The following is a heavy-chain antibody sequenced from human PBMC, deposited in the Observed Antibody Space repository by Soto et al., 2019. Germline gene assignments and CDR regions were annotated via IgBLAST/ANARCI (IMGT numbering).Heavy chain of an antibody. Sequence: EVQLLESGGGLVQPGGSLRLSCAASGFTFSNYSMTWVRQAPGKGLEWVSGISGSGGSTYYADSVKGRFTISRDKSKNTLYLQLNSLSVEDTAVYYWAKSRALDIAAAPTGGLDYWGQGTLVTVSS. CDR1: GFTFSNYS. CDR2: ISGSGGST. J-gene: IGHJ4*02. D-gene: IGHD6-13*01. V-gene: IGHV3-23*01. CDR3: AKSRALDIAAAPTGGLDY.